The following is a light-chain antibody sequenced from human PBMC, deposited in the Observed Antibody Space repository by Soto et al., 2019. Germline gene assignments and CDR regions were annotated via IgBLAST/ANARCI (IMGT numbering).Light chain of an antibody. J-gene: IGLJ1*01. V-gene: IGLV7-46*01. CDR2: DTS. CDR3: FLSYSGTRQGFV. CDR1: TGAVTNSHY. Sequence: QAVVTQEPSLTVSPGGTVTLTCGSSTGAVTNSHYPYWFQQKPGQAPRTLIYDTSNKHSWTPARFSGSLLGGKAALTLSGAQPEDEAEYYCFLSYSGTRQGFVFGTGTKLTVL.